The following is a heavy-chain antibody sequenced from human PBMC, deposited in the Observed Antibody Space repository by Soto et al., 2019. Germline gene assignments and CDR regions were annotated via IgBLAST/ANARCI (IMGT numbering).Heavy chain of an antibody. CDR3: AREHYKGIAAAGTWAFDI. V-gene: IGHV1-18*01. CDR2: ISDYNGNT. D-gene: IGHD6-13*01. Sequence: QVPLVQSGAEVKKPGASVKVSCKASGYTFTSYGISWVRQAPGQGLEWMGWISDYNGNTNYAQKLQGRVTMTTDTPTSTAYMELRSLRACDTAVYYCAREHYKGIAAAGTWAFDICGKGTMVTVSS. CDR1: GYTFTSYG. J-gene: IGHJ3*02.